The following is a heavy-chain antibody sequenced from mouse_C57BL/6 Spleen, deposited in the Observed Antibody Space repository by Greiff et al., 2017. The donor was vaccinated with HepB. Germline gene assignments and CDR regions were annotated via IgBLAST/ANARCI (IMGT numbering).Heavy chain of an antibody. V-gene: IGHV1-15*01. CDR2: IDPETGGT. D-gene: IGHD2-13*01. CDR1: GYTFTDYE. Sequence: VQLVESGAELVRPGASVTLSCKASGYTFTDYEMHWVKQTPVHGLEWIGAIDPETGGTAYNQKFKGKAILTADKSSSTSYMELRSLKSEDSAVYYCTRKGNGGYGWYFDVWGTGTTVTVSS. J-gene: IGHJ1*03. CDR3: TRKGNGGYGWYFDV.